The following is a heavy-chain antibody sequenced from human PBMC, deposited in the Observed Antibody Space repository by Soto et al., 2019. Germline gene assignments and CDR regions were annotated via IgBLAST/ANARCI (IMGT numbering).Heavy chain of an antibody. Sequence: GGSLRLSCAASGFTFWKFGLHWVRQSPREGLEWVALISHDGTDKYYADSVKGRFTISRDNSKDTLFLHMDDLRPEDTGIYYCAKPTSFVTCFDSWGQGTLVTVSS. J-gene: IGHJ5*01. D-gene: IGHD3-16*02. CDR2: ISHDGTDK. CDR1: GFTFWKFG. V-gene: IGHV3-30*18. CDR3: AKPTSFVTCFDS.